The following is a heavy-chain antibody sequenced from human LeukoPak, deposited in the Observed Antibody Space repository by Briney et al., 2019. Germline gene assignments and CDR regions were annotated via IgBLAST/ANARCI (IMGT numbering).Heavy chain of an antibody. CDR3: ARDQGIAAMDV. J-gene: IGHJ6*02. Sequence: PSETLSLTCTVSGASISNYYWSWIRQPAGKALEWIGRIYSSGSTNYNPSVKSRVTMSVDTSKNQFSLKLRSVTAADTAVYYCARDQGIAAMDVWGQGTTVTVSS. CDR1: GASISNYY. CDR2: IYSSGST. V-gene: IGHV4-4*07. D-gene: IGHD6-13*01.